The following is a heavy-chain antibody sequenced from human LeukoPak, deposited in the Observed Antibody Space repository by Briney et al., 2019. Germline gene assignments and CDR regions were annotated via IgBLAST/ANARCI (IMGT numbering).Heavy chain of an antibody. J-gene: IGHJ4*02. D-gene: IGHD3-16*01. V-gene: IGHV3-30*03. Sequence: GGSLRLSCAAYGFNFQTFDMHWVRQPPGKGLEWVAAVSFVGSEEFYADSVKGRFTISRDNSKNTLYLQVTSLTPDDTAFYYCFTYTSTLDYWGQGTLVTVSS. CDR1: GFNFQTFD. CDR2: VSFVGSEE. CDR3: FTYTSTLDY.